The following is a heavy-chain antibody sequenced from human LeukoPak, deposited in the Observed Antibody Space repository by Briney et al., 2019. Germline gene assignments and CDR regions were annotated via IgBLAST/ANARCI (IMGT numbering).Heavy chain of an antibody. D-gene: IGHD6-13*01. CDR1: GFTVSSNH. CDR3: ARDLSSSWRQYYFDY. V-gene: IGHV4-4*02. Sequence: GSLRLSCAASGFTVSSNHMSWVRQPPGKGLEWIGEIYHSGSTNYNPSLKTRVTISLDKSKNQFSLKLSSVTAADTAVHYCARDLSSSWRQYYFDYWGQGTLVTVSS. J-gene: IGHJ4*02. CDR2: IYHSGST.